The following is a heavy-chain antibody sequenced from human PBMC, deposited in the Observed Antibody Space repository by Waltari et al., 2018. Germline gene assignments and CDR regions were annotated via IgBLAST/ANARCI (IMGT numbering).Heavy chain of an antibody. CDR2: ISACGGST. Sequence: EEQLSESGGGLIQPGGSLRLSCAASGFTFSNYALSWVRQAPGQGLEWVSAISACGGSTNYADSGKGRFTSSRDNSKNTLHLQMNSLRAEDTALYYCAKDHGVYDYVGRGYHWFDPWGQGTLVTVSS. V-gene: IGHV3-23*01. CDR1: GFTFSNYA. J-gene: IGHJ5*02. CDR3: AKDHGVYDYVGRGYHWFDP. D-gene: IGHD3-16*02.